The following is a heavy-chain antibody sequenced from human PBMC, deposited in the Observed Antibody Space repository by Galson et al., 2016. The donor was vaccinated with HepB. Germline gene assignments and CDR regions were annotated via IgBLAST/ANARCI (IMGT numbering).Heavy chain of an antibody. Sequence: SLRLSCAASGFRFSAYWMAWVRQAPGKGLEYVANVNEDGSGTQYMDSAKGRFTISRDNAKNSVGLQMNSLRAEDTALYYCWRGYNSGIWGRGTMVTVSS. CDR3: WRGYNSGI. J-gene: IGHJ3*02. V-gene: IGHV3-7*01. D-gene: IGHD6-19*01. CDR1: GFRFSAYW. CDR2: VNEDGSGT.